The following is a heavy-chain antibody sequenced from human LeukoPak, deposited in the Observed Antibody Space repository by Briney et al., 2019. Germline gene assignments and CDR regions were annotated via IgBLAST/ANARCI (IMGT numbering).Heavy chain of an antibody. CDR3: AREDGEGFDP. CDR1: GFTFSSYS. CDR2: ISSSSSKM. D-gene: IGHD4-17*01. Sequence: GSLRLSCAASGFTFSSYSMNWVRQAPGTGLEWVSSISSSSSKMYYADSVKGRFTISRDNAKNSLYLQMNSLRAEDTAVYYCAREDGEGFDPWGQGTLVTVSS. J-gene: IGHJ5*02. V-gene: IGHV3-21*01.